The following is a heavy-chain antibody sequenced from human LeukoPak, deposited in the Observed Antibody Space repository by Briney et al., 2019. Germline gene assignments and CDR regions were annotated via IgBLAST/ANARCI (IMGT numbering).Heavy chain of an antibody. CDR1: GFTFDDFA. CDR2: ISGDGGTT. J-gene: IGHJ4*02. CDR3: AKNYYGSATYYKPFDS. D-gene: IGHD3-10*01. Sequence: GGSLRLSCAASGFTFDDFAMHWVRQAPGKGLEGVSLISGDGGTTYYADSVKGRFTISRDNSKNSLYLQINRLRPEDTAFYYCAKNYYGSATYYKPFDSWGLGTLVTVSS. V-gene: IGHV3-43*02.